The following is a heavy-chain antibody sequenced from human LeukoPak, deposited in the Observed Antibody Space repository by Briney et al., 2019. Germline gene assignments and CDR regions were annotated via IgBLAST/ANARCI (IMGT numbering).Heavy chain of an antibody. CDR1: GYTFTSYG. V-gene: IGHV1-18*01. Sequence: ASVKVSCKASGYTFTSYGISWVRQAPGQGLEWMGWISAYNGNTSYAQKLQGRVTMTTETSTSTAYMELRSLRSDDTAVYFCERSLSAQASAEFDYWGQGTLVTVSS. D-gene: IGHD1-26*01. CDR3: ERSLSAQASAEFDY. J-gene: IGHJ4*02. CDR2: ISAYNGNT.